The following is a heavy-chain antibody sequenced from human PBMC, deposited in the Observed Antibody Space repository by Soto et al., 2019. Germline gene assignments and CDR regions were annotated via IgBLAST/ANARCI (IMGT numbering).Heavy chain of an antibody. CDR1: GGSVSSGSYY. V-gene: IGHV4-61*01. CDR3: ARDSRSREPYYYYGMDV. Sequence: TSETLSLTCTVSGGSVSSGSYYWSWIRQPPGKGLEWIGYIYYSGSTNHNPSLKSRVTISVDTSKNQFSLKLSSVTAADTAVYYCARDSRSREPYYYYGMDVWGQGTTVTVSS. J-gene: IGHJ6*02. D-gene: IGHD2-2*01. CDR2: IYYSGST.